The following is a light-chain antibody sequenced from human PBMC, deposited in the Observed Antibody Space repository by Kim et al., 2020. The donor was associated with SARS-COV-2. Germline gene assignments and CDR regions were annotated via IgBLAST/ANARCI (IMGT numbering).Light chain of an antibody. Sequence: SLSPGGRATLSCRASQSVGSYLAWYQQKRGQAPRLLMYDVSNRATGIPARFSGSGSGTDFTLTISGLEPEDFALYYCHQRSDWPNTFGQGTKLEI. CDR3: HQRSDWPNT. J-gene: IGKJ2*01. V-gene: IGKV3-11*01. CDR1: QSVGSY. CDR2: DVS.